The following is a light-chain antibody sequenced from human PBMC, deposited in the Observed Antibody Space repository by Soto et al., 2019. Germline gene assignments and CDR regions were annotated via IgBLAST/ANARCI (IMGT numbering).Light chain of an antibody. CDR2: EVS. Sequence: QSVLTQPASVSGSPGQSITISCTGTSSDVGSYHYVSWFQQHPGKAPKLIIFEVSDRPSGVSTRFSGSKSGDTASLTISGLQADDEADYYCSSYTSGRDVYVFGGGTKVNVL. CDR1: SSDVGSYHY. V-gene: IGLV2-14*01. CDR3: SSYTSGRDVYV. J-gene: IGLJ1*01.